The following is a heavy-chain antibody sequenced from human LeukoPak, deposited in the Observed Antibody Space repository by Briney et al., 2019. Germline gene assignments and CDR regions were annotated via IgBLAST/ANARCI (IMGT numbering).Heavy chain of an antibody. CDR3: TRVVGAFGRLVFDY. J-gene: IGHJ4*02. D-gene: IGHD1-26*01. CDR1: GFTFGDYA. Sequence: GGSLRLSCTASGFTFGDYAMSWVRQAPGKGLEWVGFIRSKAYGGPTEYAASVKGRFTISRDDSKSIAYLQMNSLKTEDTAVYYCTRVVGAFGRLVFDYWGQGTLVTVSS. V-gene: IGHV3-49*04. CDR2: IRSKAYGGPT.